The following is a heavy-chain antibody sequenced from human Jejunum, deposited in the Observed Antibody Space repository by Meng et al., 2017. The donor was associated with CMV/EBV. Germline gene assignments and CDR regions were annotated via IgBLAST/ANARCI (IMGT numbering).Heavy chain of an antibody. D-gene: IGHD3-16*01. CDR2: VYYSGNT. V-gene: IGHV4-59*02. J-gene: IGHJ4*02. Sequence: GGSVSTYYWGSIRQPPGKGLEGIGYVYYSGNTKYNPSLKSRVIVSLDTSKNQFSLKLSSVTAADTAMYYCARSGGVSPRRTYFDYWGQGTLVTVSS. CDR3: ARSGGVSPRRTYFDY. CDR1: GGSVSTYY.